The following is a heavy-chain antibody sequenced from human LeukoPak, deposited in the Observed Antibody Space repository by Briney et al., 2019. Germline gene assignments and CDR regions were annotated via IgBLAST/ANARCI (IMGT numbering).Heavy chain of an antibody. J-gene: IGHJ5*02. CDR1: GYTLTELS. CDR3: ATAPQGYCSSTSCSRGWFDP. Sequence: ASVKVACKVSGYTLTELSMHWVRLAPGKGLEWMGGFDPEDGETIYAQKFQGRVTMTEDTSTDTAYMELSSLRSEDTAVYYCATAPQGYCSSTSCSRGWFDPWGQGTLVTVSS. CDR2: FDPEDGET. V-gene: IGHV1-24*01. D-gene: IGHD2-2*01.